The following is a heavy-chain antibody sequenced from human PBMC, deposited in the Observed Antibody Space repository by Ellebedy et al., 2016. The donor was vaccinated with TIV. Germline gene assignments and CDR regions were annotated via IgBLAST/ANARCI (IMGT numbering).Heavy chain of an antibody. J-gene: IGHJ3*01. D-gene: IGHD4-23*01. CDR2: ITESGGNT. V-gene: IGHV3-23*01. CDR1: GLTFSSHA. CDR3: ARDPVGVGPAFDV. Sequence: PGGSLRLSCAASGLTFSSHAMRWVRQAPGKGLEWVSSITESGGNTYYADSVKGRFTISRDNSKDTLFLQMNSLRAEATAIYFCARDPVGVGPAFDVWGQGTMVTVSS.